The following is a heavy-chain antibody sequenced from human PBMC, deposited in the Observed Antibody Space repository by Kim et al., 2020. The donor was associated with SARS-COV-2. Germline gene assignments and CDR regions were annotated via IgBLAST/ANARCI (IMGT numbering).Heavy chain of an antibody. CDR1: GYSFTSYW. Sequence: GESLKISCKGSGYSFTSYWISWVRQMPGKGLEWMGRIDPSDSYTNYSPSFQGHVTISADKSISTAYLQWSSLKASDTAMYYCARRMVAATSTYYYYYYGMDVWGQGTTVTVSS. CDR2: IDPSDSYT. CDR3: ARRMVAATSTYYYYYYGMDV. J-gene: IGHJ6*02. D-gene: IGHD2-15*01. V-gene: IGHV5-10-1*01.